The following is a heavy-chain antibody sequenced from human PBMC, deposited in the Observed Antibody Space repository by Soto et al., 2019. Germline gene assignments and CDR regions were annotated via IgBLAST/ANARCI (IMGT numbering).Heavy chain of an antibody. CDR3: AKRGLAEFYYFDY. V-gene: IGHV3-23*01. D-gene: IGHD6-19*01. CDR1: GFTFRNYA. CDR2: ISGSGGST. Sequence: GGSLRLSCAASGFTFRNYAMSWVRQAPGKGLEWVSAISGSGGSTYYADSVKGRFTISRDNSKNTLYLQMNSLRAEDTAVYYCAKRGLAEFYYFDYWGQGTLVTVSS. J-gene: IGHJ4*02.